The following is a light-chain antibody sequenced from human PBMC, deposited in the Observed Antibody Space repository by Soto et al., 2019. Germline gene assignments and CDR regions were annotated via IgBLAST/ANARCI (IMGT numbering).Light chain of an antibody. CDR1: QSVSSSY. J-gene: IGKJ1*01. CDR2: GAS. CDR3: QQDYNLQT. V-gene: IGKV3D-7*01. Sequence: PGERVTLSCRASQSVSSSYLTWYQQKPGQAPRLLTYGASTRATSIPARFSGSGSGTDFTLTISSLQPEDFAVYYCQQDYNLQTFGQGTKV.